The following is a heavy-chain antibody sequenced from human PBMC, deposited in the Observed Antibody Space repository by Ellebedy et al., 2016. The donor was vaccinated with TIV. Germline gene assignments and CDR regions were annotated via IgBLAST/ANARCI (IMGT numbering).Heavy chain of an antibody. CDR3: ARDARTYYYDNSGFDY. D-gene: IGHD3-22*01. V-gene: IGHV3-30*03. CDR2: ISYDGSNK. Sequence: GGSLRLSCAASGFTVSSKYMSWVRQAPGKGLEWVAVISYDGSNKYYADSVKGRFTISRDNSKNTLYLQMNSLRAEDTAVYYCARDARTYYYDNSGFDYWGQGTLVTVSS. CDR1: GFTVSSKY. J-gene: IGHJ4*02.